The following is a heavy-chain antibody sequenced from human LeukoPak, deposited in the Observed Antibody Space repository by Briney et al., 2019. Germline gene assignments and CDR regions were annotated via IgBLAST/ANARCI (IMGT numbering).Heavy chain of an antibody. CDR1: GFTFSSYW. J-gene: IGHJ1*01. V-gene: IGHV3-7*01. CDR2: IKQDGSEK. Sequence: GGSLRLSCAASGFTFSSYWMSWVRQAPGKGLEWVANIKQDGSEKYYVDSVKGRFTISRDNAKSSLYLQMNSLRAEDTAVYYCANVLLWFGELLDFQHWGQGTLVTVSS. D-gene: IGHD3-10*01. CDR3: ANVLLWFGELLDFQH.